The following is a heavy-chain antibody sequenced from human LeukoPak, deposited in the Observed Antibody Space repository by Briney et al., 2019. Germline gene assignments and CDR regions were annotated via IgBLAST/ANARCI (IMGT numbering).Heavy chain of an antibody. CDR3: ARGANNRND. CDR2: IYFSGST. CDR1: GGSINSHY. Sequence: SETLSLTCTVYGGSINSHYWSWIRQPPGKGLEWIGYIYFSGSTDYNPSLKSRVTISVDTSKNQFSLKMNSVTAADTAVYYCARGANNRNDWGQGILVTVSS. D-gene: IGHD1-14*01. J-gene: IGHJ4*02. V-gene: IGHV4-59*11.